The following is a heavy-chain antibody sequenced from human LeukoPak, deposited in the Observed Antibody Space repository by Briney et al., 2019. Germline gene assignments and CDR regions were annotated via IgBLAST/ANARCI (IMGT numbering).Heavy chain of an antibody. CDR1: GGTFSSYA. V-gene: IGHV1-69*05. D-gene: IGHD1-26*01. CDR2: IIPIFGTA. CDR3: AREGGEGELLGRNNWFDP. Sequence: GASVKVSCKASGGTFSSYAISWVRQAPGQGLEWMGGIIPIFGTANYAQKFQGRVTITTDESTSTAYMELSSLRSEDTAVYYCAREGGEGELLGRNNWFDPWGQGTLVTVSS. J-gene: IGHJ5*02.